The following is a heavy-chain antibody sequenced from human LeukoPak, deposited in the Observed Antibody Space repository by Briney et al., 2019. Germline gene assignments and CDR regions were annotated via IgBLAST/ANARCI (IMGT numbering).Heavy chain of an antibody. CDR3: ARLMVGQAGVGATHFDY. CDR2: IRHDGTEK. D-gene: IGHD1-26*01. V-gene: IGHV3-30*02. J-gene: IGHJ4*02. CDR1: GFTFSTYG. Sequence: GGSLRLSCVVSGFTFSTYGMHWVRQAPGKGLEWLTFIRHDGTEKYYADFVKGRFTISGDNSRNTLYLQVNSLGPEDTAVYYCARLMVGQAGVGATHFDYWGQGTLVSVSS.